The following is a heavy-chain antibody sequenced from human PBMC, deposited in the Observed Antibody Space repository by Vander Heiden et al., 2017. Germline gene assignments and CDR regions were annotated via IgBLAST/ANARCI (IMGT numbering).Heavy chain of an antibody. CDR2: IRSKANSYAT. Sequence: EVQLVEYGGGLVQPGGSLKLSSAASGFTFSGSAIHWVRQASGKGLEWVGRIRSKANSYATAYAASVKGRFTISRDDSKNTAYPQMNSLKTEDTAVYYCTRHRGYSGSYHFDYWGQGTLVTVSS. CDR3: TRHRGYSGSYHFDY. D-gene: IGHD1-26*01. J-gene: IGHJ4*02. CDR1: GFTFSGSA. V-gene: IGHV3-73*01.